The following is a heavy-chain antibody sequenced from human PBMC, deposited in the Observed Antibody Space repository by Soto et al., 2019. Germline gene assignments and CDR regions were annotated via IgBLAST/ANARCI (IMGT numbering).Heavy chain of an antibody. D-gene: IGHD6-19*01. J-gene: IGHJ4*02. Sequence: EVQILESGGALIQPGGSLRLSCAAYGFTSSMTWVRQAPGKGLEWVSASDFSGRLTYYADSVKGRFTIFRDTSVNTLFLQMNSLRTEDTAVYYCANILVGQWLVPGGYWGPGTLVTVSS. CDR3: ANILVGQWLVPGGY. CDR2: SDFSGRLT. V-gene: IGHV3-23*01. CDR1: GFTSS.